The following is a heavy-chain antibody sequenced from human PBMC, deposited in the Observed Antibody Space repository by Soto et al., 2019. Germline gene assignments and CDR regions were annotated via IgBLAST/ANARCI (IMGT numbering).Heavy chain of an antibody. D-gene: IGHD5-12*01. CDR2: IYYSGVT. CDR3: ARVAADIASWLDP. Sequence: QGQLQESGPGLVKPSETLSLTCTVSGDSISTYNWGWIRQPQGKGLEWFGCIYYSGVTNYNPSLKRRVTISVDTPKNHLSLKLNSVTAADTAVYYCARVAADIASWLDPWGQGTLVTVSS. CDR1: GDSISTYN. V-gene: IGHV4-59*01. J-gene: IGHJ5*02.